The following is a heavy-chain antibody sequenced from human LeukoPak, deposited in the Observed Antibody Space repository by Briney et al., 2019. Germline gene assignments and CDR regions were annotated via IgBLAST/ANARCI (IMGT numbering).Heavy chain of an antibody. CDR2: IIPIFGTP. J-gene: IGHJ5*02. Sequence: ASVKVSCKASGGAFSSYAISWVRQAPGQGLEWMGGIIPIFGTPNYAQKFQGRVTITADESTSTAYMELSSLRSEDTAVYYCARSRYYYDSSGYYLDWFDPWGQGTLVTVSP. V-gene: IGHV1-69*13. CDR3: ARSRYYYDSSGYYLDWFDP. CDR1: GGAFSSYA. D-gene: IGHD3-22*01.